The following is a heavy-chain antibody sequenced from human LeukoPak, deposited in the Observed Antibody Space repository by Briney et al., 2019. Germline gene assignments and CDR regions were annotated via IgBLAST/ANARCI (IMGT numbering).Heavy chain of an antibody. D-gene: IGHD3-9*01. J-gene: IGHJ4*02. CDR1: GFTFSDYY. CDR2: ITSSSSDT. V-gene: IGHV3-11*05. CDR3: ARDYDILTGYFRGGFDY. Sequence: PGGSLRLSCAASGFTFSDYYMSWIPQAPGKGLEWISYITSSSSDTNYADSVKGRFTISRDNAKKSLYLQMNSLRAEDTAVYYCARDYDILTGYFRGGFDYWGQGTLVTVSS.